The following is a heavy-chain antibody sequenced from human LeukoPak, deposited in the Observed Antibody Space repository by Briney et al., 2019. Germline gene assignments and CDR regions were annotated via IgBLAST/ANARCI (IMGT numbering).Heavy chain of an antibody. CDR1: GYTFTNNY. D-gene: IGHD6-19*01. Sequence: GESLRISCKGSGYTFTNNYISWVRQMPGKGLEWVGRINPSDSTTDYGPSFQGHVTISTDKSINTVYLQWGSLKASETAMYYCARGHGWVDYWGQGALVTVSS. CDR3: ARGHGWVDY. V-gene: IGHV5-10-1*01. CDR2: INPSDSTT. J-gene: IGHJ4*02.